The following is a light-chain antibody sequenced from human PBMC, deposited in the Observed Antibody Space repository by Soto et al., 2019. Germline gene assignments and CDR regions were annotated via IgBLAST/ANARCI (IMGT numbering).Light chain of an antibody. J-gene: IGLJ2*01. Sequence: QSVLTQPPSASGSPGQSVTISCTGTSSDVGGYNYVSWYQQHPGKAPKLMIHEVSKRPSGVPDRFSGSKSGNTACLTVSGLQAEDEADYYCSSYAGSDNLLFGGGTKLTVL. CDR3: SSYAGSDNLL. CDR2: EVS. V-gene: IGLV2-8*01. CDR1: SSDVGGYNY.